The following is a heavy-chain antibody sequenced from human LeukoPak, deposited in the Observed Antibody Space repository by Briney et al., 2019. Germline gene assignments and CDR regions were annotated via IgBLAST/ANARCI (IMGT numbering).Heavy chain of an antibody. V-gene: IGHV3-66*01. D-gene: IGHD1-14*01. J-gene: IGHJ4*02. Sequence: GGSLRLSCAASGFTFSTYSMNWVRQAPGKGLEWVSVIYSGGSTYYADSVKGRFTISRDNSKNTLYLQMNSLRAEDTAVYYCARAQFVYATKYYFDYWGQGTLVTVSS. CDR3: ARAQFVYATKYYFDY. CDR2: IYSGGST. CDR1: GFTFSTYS.